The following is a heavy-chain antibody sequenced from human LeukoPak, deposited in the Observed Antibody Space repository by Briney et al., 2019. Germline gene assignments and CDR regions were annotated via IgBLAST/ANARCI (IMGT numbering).Heavy chain of an antibody. Sequence: GGSLRLSCAASGFTFSSYAMSWVRQAPGKGLEWVSAISGSGGSTYYADSVKGQFTISRDNSKNTLYLKMNSLRAEDTAVYYFAKDGRQWELLYAFDIWGQGTMVTVSS. CDR3: AKDGRQWELLYAFDI. CDR1: GFTFSSYA. V-gene: IGHV3-23*01. J-gene: IGHJ3*02. D-gene: IGHD1-26*01. CDR2: ISGSGGST.